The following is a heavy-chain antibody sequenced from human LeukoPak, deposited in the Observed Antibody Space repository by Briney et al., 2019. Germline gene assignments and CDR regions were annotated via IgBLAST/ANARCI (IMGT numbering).Heavy chain of an antibody. J-gene: IGHJ4*02. Sequence: SETLSLTCTVSGGSISSSSYYWGWIRQAPGKGLELIGSVYYTGHTYYNSSLEGRVTIALDTSRNQFSLKLSSVTAADTAIYYCVRRAGGSVVDCWGQGTLVTVSS. V-gene: IGHV4-39*01. CDR3: VRRAGGSVVDC. D-gene: IGHD1-26*01. CDR2: VYYTGHT. CDR1: GGSISSSSYY.